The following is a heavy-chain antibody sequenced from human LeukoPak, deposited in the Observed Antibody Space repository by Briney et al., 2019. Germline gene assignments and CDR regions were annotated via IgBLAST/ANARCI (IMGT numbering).Heavy chain of an antibody. Sequence: PGGSLRLSCAVSGFIFNNYAMHWVRQAPGKGLEWVAVIGHDGNNTYHADSVKGRFTISRDDSKNTLYLQMNSLRAEDTAVYYCARGRRVGSGSYYMDYWGQGTLVTVSS. CDR3: ARGRRVGSGSYYMDY. J-gene: IGHJ4*02. V-gene: IGHV3-30*02. CDR2: IGHDGNNT. CDR1: GFIFNNYA. D-gene: IGHD3-10*01.